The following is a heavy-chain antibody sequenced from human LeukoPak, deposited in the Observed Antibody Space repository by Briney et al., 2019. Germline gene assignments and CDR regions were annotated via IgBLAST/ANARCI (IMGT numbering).Heavy chain of an antibody. D-gene: IGHD5-18*01. CDR1: GFTFSTYA. J-gene: IGHJ3*02. Sequence: GSLRLSCAASGFTFSTYAMHWVRQAPGKGLEWVAVISYDGSSKYYADSVKGRFTISRDNSKNTLYLQMNSLRAEDTAMYYCARARSSYGYGDAFDIWGQGTMVTVSS. CDR2: ISYDGSSK. CDR3: ARARSSYGYGDAFDI. V-gene: IGHV3-30*04.